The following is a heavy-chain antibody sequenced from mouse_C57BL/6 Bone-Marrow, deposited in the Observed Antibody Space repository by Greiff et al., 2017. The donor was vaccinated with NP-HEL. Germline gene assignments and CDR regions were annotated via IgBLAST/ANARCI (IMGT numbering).Heavy chain of an antibody. CDR2: IDPEDGET. Sequence: EVQLQQSGAELVKPGASVKLSCTASGFNIKDYYMHWVKQRTEQGLEWIGRIDPEDGETKYVPKFQGKATITADTSSNTAYLQLSSLTSEDTAVYYCAINYWFAYWGQGTLVTVSA. CDR1: GFNIKDYY. D-gene: IGHD1-3*01. CDR3: AINYWFAY. V-gene: IGHV14-2*01. J-gene: IGHJ3*01.